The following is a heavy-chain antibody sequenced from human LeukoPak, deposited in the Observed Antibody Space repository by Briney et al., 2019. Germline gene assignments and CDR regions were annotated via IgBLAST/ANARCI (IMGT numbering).Heavy chain of an antibody. CDR1: GGSISNSSYF. Sequence: SETLSLTCTVSGGSISNSSYFWGWIRQPPGKGLEWIRSMFYSGDTYYSPSLKSRVTMSVDTSKNQFSLKVTPVTAADTAMYYCARVHGSGYKIYNWFAPWGQGTLVTVSS. V-gene: IGHV4-39*07. J-gene: IGHJ5*02. D-gene: IGHD5-12*01. CDR3: ARVHGSGYKIYNWFAP. CDR2: MFYSGDT.